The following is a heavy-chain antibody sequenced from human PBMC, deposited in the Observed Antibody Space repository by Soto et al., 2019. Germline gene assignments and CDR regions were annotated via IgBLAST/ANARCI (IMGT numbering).Heavy chain of an antibody. CDR2: IIPIFGTA. J-gene: IGHJ6*02. D-gene: IGHD3-3*01. CDR1: GGTFSSYA. V-gene: IGHV1-69*13. Sequence: SVKVSCKASGGTFSSYAISWVRQARGQGLEWMGGIIPIFGTANYAQKFQGRVTITADESTSTAYMELSSLRCEDTAVYYCARGRIFGVVIMDYYYGMDVWGQGTTVTVSS. CDR3: ARGRIFGVVIMDYYYGMDV.